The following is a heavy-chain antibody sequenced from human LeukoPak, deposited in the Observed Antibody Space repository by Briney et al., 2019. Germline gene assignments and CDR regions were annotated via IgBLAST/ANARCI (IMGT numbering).Heavy chain of an antibody. J-gene: IGHJ4*02. V-gene: IGHV4-4*07. D-gene: IGHD5-18*01. CDR3: ARETSDTAMASYYFDQ. Sequence: SETLSLTCTVSGGSIGTYYWSWIRQPAGKGLEWIGRIYMRGRTNYNPSLQSRVTMSVDTSKNQFSLKLKSVTDADTAVYYCARETSDTAMASYYFDQWGQGTLVTVSS. CDR2: IYMRGRT. CDR1: GGSIGTYY.